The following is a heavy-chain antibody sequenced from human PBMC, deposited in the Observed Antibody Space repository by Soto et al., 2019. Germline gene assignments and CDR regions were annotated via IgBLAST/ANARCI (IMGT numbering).Heavy chain of an antibody. CDR2: INHSGST. V-gene: IGHV4-34*01. CDR3: AGHPSIAARPPYYYGMDV. CDR1: GGSFSGYY. D-gene: IGHD6-6*01. Sequence: SETLSLTCAVYGGSFSGYYWSWIRQPPGKGLEWIGEINHSGSTNYNPSLKSRVTISVDTSKNQFSLKLSSVTAAGTAVYYCAGHPSIAARPPYYYGMDVWGQGTTVTVSS. J-gene: IGHJ6*02.